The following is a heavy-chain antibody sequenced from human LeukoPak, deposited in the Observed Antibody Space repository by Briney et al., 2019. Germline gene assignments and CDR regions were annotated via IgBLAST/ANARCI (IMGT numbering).Heavy chain of an antibody. D-gene: IGHD1-26*01. CDR1: GGSISSHNFY. CDR2: IYTSGRT. Sequence: SETLSLTCTVSGGSISSHNFYWSWVRQSAGRGLEWIGRIYTSGRTSYSPSLKSRVTMSVDTSKNQFSLKLTSVTATDAAVYYCAGLSGTYFPTYPYYYYMDVWGKGTTVTISS. J-gene: IGHJ6*03. V-gene: IGHV4-61*02. CDR3: AGLSGTYFPTYPYYYYMDV.